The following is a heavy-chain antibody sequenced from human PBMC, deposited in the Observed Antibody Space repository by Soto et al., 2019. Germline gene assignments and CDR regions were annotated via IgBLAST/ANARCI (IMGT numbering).Heavy chain of an antibody. CDR2: ISSDTI. V-gene: IGHV3-48*01. D-gene: IGHD1-26*01. J-gene: IGHJ4*02. CDR3: ARAWELG. CDR1: GFTFNTYS. Sequence: EVQLVASGGGLVQPGGSLRLSCVASGFTFNTYSMHWVRQAPGKGLEWVSYISSDTIYYADSVQGRFTISRDNAKNSRYLQMNSLRVEDTAVYYCARAWELGWGQGTLVTVSS.